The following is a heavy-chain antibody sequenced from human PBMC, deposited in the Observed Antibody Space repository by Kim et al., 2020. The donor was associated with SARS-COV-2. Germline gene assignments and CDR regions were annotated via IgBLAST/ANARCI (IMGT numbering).Heavy chain of an antibody. V-gene: IGHV4-30-4*01. Sequence: SETLSLTCTVSGGSISSGDYYWSWIRQPPGKGLEWIGYIYYSGSTYYNPSLKSRVTISVDTSKNQFSLKLSSVTAADTAVYYCARASDYGVCVDWGQGTLVTVYS. J-gene: IGHJ4*02. CDR3: ARASDYGVCVD. CDR2: IYYSGST. D-gene: IGHD4-17*01. CDR1: GGSISSGDYY.